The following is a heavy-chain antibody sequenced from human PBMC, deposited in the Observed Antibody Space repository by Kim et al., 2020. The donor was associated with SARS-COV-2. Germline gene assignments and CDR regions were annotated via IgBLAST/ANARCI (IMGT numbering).Heavy chain of an antibody. CDR3: ARAGEYCSSTSCYIFDY. D-gene: IGHD2-2*02. Sequence: LHGRVTMTRDTSISTAYMELSRLRSDDTAVYYCARAGEYCSSTSCYIFDYWGQGTLVTVSS. V-gene: IGHV1-2*02. J-gene: IGHJ4*02.